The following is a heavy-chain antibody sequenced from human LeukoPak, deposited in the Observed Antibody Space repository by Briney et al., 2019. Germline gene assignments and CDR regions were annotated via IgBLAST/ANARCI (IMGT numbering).Heavy chain of an antibody. CDR3: ASALTDIVGVVAATEDAFDI. CDR2: IIPILGIA. CDR1: GGTFSSYT. J-gene: IGHJ3*02. D-gene: IGHD2-15*01. V-gene: IGHV1-69*02. Sequence: GASVKVSCKASGGTFSSYTISWVRQAPGQGLEWMGRIIPILGIANYAQKFQGRVTITADKSTSTAYMELSSLRSEDTAVYYCASALTDIVGVVAATEDAFDIWSQGTMVTVSS.